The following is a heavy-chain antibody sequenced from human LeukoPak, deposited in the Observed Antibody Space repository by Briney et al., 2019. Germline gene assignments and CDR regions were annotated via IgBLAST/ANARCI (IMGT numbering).Heavy chain of an antibody. V-gene: IGHV3-7*03. D-gene: IGHD3-9*01. CDR3: ARVPRGYDILTGYYPLYFDY. CDR2: IKQDGSEK. J-gene: IGHJ4*02. Sequence: GGSLRLSCAASGFTFSSYWMSWVRQAPGKGLEWVANIKQDGSEKYYVDSVKGRFTISRDNAKNPLYLQMNSLRAEDTAVYYCARVPRGYDILTGYYPLYFDYWGQGTLVTVSS. CDR1: GFTFSSYW.